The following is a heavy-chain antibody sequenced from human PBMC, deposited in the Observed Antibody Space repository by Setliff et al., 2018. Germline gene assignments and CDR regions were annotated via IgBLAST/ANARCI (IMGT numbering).Heavy chain of an antibody. D-gene: IGHD1-26*01. Sequence: GGSLRLSCAASGFTFSSYGMHWVRQAPGKGLEWVAFIRYDGSNKYYADSVKGRFIISRDNAKSSLYLQLNSLRADDTALYYCVKGVGYLGPWGQGNLVTVSS. J-gene: IGHJ5*02. CDR3: VKGVGYLGP. CDR2: IRYDGSNK. CDR1: GFTFSSYG. V-gene: IGHV3-30*02.